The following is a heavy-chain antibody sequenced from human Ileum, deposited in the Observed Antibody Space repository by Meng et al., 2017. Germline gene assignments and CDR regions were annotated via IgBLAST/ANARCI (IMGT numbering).Heavy chain of an antibody. CDR3: VRSSGWVRTGFDP. Sequence: QVQLQESGPGLVKPSEALSLTCSVSGGSISTSGYYWGWIRQPPGKGLEWIGSIGHSGITYYTPSLKSRVTVSIDTSKSHFSLKLTSVTAADTAVYYCVRSSGWVRTGFDPWGQGTLVTVSS. D-gene: IGHD6-19*01. V-gene: IGHV4-39*01. CDR2: IGHSGIT. CDR1: GGSISTSGYY. J-gene: IGHJ5*02.